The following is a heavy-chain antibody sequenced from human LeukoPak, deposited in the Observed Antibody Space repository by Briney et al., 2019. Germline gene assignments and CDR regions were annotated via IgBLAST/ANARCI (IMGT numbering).Heavy chain of an antibody. CDR3: ARAPHSSSSPFDY. CDR2: INPNSGGT. D-gene: IGHD6-6*01. CDR1: GYTFTGYY. Sequence: GASVKVSCKASGYTFTGYYMHWVRQAPGQGLEWMGWINPNSGGTNYAQKFQGRVTMTRDTSISTAYMELSRLRSDDTAVYYCARAPHSSSSPFDYWGQGTLVTVSS. J-gene: IGHJ4*02. V-gene: IGHV1-2*02.